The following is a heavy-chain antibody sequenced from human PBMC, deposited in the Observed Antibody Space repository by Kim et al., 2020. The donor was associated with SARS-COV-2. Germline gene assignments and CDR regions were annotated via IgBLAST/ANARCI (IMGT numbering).Heavy chain of an antibody. V-gene: IGHV3-30*18. Sequence: GGSLRLSCAASGFTFRDYGIHWVRQAPGQGLEWVSLITCDGYTKYYADSVKGRFTISRDNSENTLYLQMNSLRVDDAAVYYCAKVAIVGATINYFDHWGQGAPVAVSS. D-gene: IGHD1-26*01. CDR3: AKVAIVGATINYFDH. J-gene: IGHJ4*02. CDR2: ITCDGYTK. CDR1: GFTFRDYG.